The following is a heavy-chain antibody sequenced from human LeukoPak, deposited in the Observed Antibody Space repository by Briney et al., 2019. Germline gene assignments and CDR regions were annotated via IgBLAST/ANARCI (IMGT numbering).Heavy chain of an antibody. CDR3: ARENKWLPTSDAFDI. D-gene: IGHD3-22*01. CDR1: RFTFSTYW. CDR2: IHSDGSST. J-gene: IGHJ3*02. V-gene: IGHV3-74*01. Sequence: GGSLRLSCAASRFTFSTYWMHWVRQAPGKGLVWVSRIHSDGSSTSYADSVKGRFTISRDNAKNTLYLQMDSLRAEDTAVYYCARENKWLPTSDAFDIWGQGTMVTVSS.